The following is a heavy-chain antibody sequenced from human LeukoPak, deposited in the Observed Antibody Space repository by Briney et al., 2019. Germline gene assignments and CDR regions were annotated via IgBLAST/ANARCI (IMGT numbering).Heavy chain of an antibody. J-gene: IGHJ6*04. CDR1: GFTFSTYW. D-gene: IGHD4-17*01. CDR3: AREMGPLYGDPLHYYYYGMDV. Sequence: QPRGSLRLSCAASGFTFSTYWMHWVRQAPGKGLVWVSRINGDGSSTSYADSVKGRFTVSRDNAKNTVYLQMNSLRAEDTAVYYCAREMGPLYGDPLHYYYYGMDVWGKGTTVTVSS. V-gene: IGHV3-74*01. CDR2: INGDGSST.